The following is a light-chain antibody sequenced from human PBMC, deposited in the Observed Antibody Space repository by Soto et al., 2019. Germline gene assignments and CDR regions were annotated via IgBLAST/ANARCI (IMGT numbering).Light chain of an antibody. V-gene: IGKV1-6*02. Sequence: IQMAQSPSSLSASVRDRVTITCRASQDIGNDLGWYQQKPGKAPNLLIYAASSLRSGVPSRFSGSGSGTHFTLTINSLQAEDSATYFCLQDYTYPWTFGQGTKVDI. CDR3: LQDYTYPWT. CDR1: QDIGND. J-gene: IGKJ1*01. CDR2: AAS.